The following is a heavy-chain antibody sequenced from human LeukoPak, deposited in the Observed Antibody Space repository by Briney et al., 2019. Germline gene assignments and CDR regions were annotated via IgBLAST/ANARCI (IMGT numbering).Heavy chain of an antibody. CDR1: GYTFNGYY. CDR2: INPNSGGT. V-gene: IGHV1-2*02. Sequence: ASVKVSCKASGYTFNGYYMHWVRQAPGQGLEWMGWINPNSGGTNYAQKFQGRVTMTRDTSISTAYMELSRLRSDDTAVYYCARPGGSGYGFDIWGQGTMVTVSS. D-gene: IGHD3-22*01. J-gene: IGHJ3*02. CDR3: ARPGGSGYGFDI.